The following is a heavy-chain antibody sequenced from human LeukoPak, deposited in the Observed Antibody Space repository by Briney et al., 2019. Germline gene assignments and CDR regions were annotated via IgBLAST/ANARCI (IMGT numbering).Heavy chain of an antibody. CDR3: ARTTEGGYTYDYFYYYYMDV. CDR1: GGSFSSYY. CDR2: IYYSGST. V-gene: IGHV4-59*01. Sequence: SETLSLTCAVYGGSFSSYYWSWIRQPPGKGLEWIGYIYYSGSTNYNPSLKSRVTISVDTSKNQFSLKLSSVTAADTAVYYCARTTEGGYTYDYFYYYYMDVWGKGTTVTISS. D-gene: IGHD5-18*01. J-gene: IGHJ6*03.